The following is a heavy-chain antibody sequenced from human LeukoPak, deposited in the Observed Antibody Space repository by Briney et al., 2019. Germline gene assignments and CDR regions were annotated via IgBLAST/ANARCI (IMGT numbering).Heavy chain of an antibody. CDR2: ISGRSSHI. D-gene: IGHD3-16*01. CDR3: GRAFPPLRTSSAGDL. CDR1: GFSFSDYE. Sequence: GGSLRLSCSASGFSFSDYEMNWVRQAPGKGLEWVSAISGRSSHIYYGESVKGRFTISRGNAKNSLYLQMDSLGVEDTAVYYCGRAFPPLRTSSAGDLWGQGTLVIVSS. V-gene: IGHV3-21*01. J-gene: IGHJ1*01.